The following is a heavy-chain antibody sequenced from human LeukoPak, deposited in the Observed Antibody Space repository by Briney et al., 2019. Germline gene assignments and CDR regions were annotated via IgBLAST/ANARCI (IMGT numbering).Heavy chain of an antibody. CDR2: IRSKADNYAT. D-gene: IGHD3-10*01. CDR3: TRVPTRGSGNDY. CDR1: GFTFSGSA. J-gene: IGHJ4*02. V-gene: IGHV3-73*01. Sequence: GGSLRLSCAASGFTFSGSAIHWVRQASGKGLEWVGRIRSKADNYATGYAASVKGRFTLSRDDSKNTAYLQMNRLKTEGTAVYYCTRVPTRGSGNDYWGQGTQVTVSS.